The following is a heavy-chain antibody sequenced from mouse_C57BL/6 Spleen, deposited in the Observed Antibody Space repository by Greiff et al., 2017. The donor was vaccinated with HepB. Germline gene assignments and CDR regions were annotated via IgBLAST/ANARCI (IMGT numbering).Heavy chain of an antibody. J-gene: IGHJ2*01. V-gene: IGHV1-82*01. D-gene: IGHD1-1*01. CDR3: ARDYGLDY. Sequence: QVQLKESGPELVKPGASVKISCKASGYAFSSSWMNWVKQRPGKGLEWIGRIYPGDGDTNYNGKFKGKATLTADKSSSTAYMQLSSLTSDDSAVYFCARDYGLDYWGQGTTLTVSS. CDR1: GYAFSSSW. CDR2: IYPGDGDT.